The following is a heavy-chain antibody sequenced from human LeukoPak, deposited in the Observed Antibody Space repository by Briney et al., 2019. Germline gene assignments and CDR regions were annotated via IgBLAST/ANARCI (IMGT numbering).Heavy chain of an antibody. V-gene: IGHV4-4*07. Sequence: SETLSLTCTVSGDSISSYYWNWIRQPAGEGLEWIGRIYPSGSTNYNPSLRSRVSMSIDTSKRQFSLELSSVTAADTAVYYCARAKGYNWNYDYWGQGTLVTVSS. J-gene: IGHJ4*02. CDR3: ARAKGYNWNYDY. CDR2: IYPSGST. D-gene: IGHD1-7*01. CDR1: GDSISSYY.